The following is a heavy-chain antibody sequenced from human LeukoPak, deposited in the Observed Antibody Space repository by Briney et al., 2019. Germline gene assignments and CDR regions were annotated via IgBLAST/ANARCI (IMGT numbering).Heavy chain of an antibody. CDR1: GYTLTEMS. V-gene: IGHV1-24*01. J-gene: IGHJ6*02. CDR2: FDPEDGET. D-gene: IGHD2-21*01. Sequence: ASVKVSCKVSGYTLTEMSIHWVRQAPGGALEWMGGFDPEDGETVYAPKFQGRVTMTEDTSADTAYMELSSLRSEDTDVYTRTRCLDRAGQPVAIYYYGMDVWGQGTTVTVSS. CDR3: TRCLDRAGQPVAIYYYGMDV.